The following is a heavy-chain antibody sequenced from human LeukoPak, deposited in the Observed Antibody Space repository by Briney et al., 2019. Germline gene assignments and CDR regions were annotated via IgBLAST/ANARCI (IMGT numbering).Heavy chain of an antibody. Sequence: SETLSLTCTVSGDSISIYYWSWIRQPPGKGLEWIGYIYYSGSTNYNPSLKSRVTMSVDTSENQFSLKLSSVIAADTAVYYCARGSAVTTGSGFDYWGQGTLVTVSS. CDR1: GDSISIYY. V-gene: IGHV4-59*01. J-gene: IGHJ4*02. CDR2: IYYSGST. CDR3: ARGSAVTTGSGFDY. D-gene: IGHD4-17*01.